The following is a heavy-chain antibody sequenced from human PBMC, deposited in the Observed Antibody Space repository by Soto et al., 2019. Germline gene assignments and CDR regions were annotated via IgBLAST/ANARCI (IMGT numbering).Heavy chain of an antibody. V-gene: IGHV1-8*02. J-gene: IGHJ3*02. CDR1: GYTFTSYY. Sequence: GASVKVSCKASGYTFTSYYMHWVRQAPGQRLDWIVLMNPNGGNTGYAQKFQGRVTMTRNTSISTVYMALSSLRSEDTAVYYCARGATNSFWGSYRYGAFDIWGQGTMVTVSS. CDR2: MNPNGGNT. D-gene: IGHD3-16*02. CDR3: ARGATNSFWGSYRYGAFDI.